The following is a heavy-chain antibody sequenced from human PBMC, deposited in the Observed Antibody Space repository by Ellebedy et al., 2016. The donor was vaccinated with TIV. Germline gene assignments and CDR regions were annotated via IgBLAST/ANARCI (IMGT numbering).Heavy chain of an antibody. V-gene: IGHV3-72*01. CDR1: GFTFSDHY. CDR3: ARHPSVAGPGDV. CDR2: SRNKINDYTP. D-gene: IGHD6-19*01. J-gene: IGHJ6*02. Sequence: GGSLRLSCVASGFTFSDHYMDWVRQAPGKGLEWVGRSRNKINDYTPEYAASVKGRFTISRDDSKSSVYLQMNSLKTEDTAVYYCARHPSVAGPGDVWGQGTTVTVSS.